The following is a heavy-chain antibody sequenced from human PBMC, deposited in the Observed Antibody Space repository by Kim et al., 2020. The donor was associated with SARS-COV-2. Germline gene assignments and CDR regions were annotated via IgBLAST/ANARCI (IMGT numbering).Heavy chain of an antibody. V-gene: IGHV3-30*18. Sequence: GGSLRLSCAASGFTFSSYGIHWVRQAPGKGLEWVSVISYDGSNKYYADSVKGRFTISRDNSRDTVYLQMSSLRAEDTAVYYCAKDRAYSSGPGPQGRGLDYWGQGTLVTVSS. D-gene: IGHD6-19*01. CDR3: AKDRAYSSGPGPQGRGLDY. CDR1: GFTFSSYG. J-gene: IGHJ4*02. CDR2: ISYDGSNK.